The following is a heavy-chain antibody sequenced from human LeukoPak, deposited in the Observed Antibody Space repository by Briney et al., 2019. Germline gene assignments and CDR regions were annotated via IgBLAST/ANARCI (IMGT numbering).Heavy chain of an antibody. D-gene: IGHD1-14*01. CDR2: ISGRGGVT. CDR1: GCTFSSYA. V-gene: IGHV3-23*01. CDR3: ARWPKRANPKFHY. J-gene: IGHJ4*02. Sequence: WGSLRLSCAASGCTFSSYAMSWIWKGPGQGLELVSTISGRGGVTYYPDSVRGRVTISRDNSKNTLHLKMDSLRVEDTAVYYCARWPKRANPKFHYWGQGTLVTVSS.